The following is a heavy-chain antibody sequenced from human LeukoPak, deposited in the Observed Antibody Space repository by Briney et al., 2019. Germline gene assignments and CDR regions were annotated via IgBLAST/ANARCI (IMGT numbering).Heavy chain of an antibody. V-gene: IGHV4-34*01. Sequence: SETLSLTCAVYGGSFSGYYWSWIRQPPGKGLEXXXXXXXXXXXNYNPSLKSRVTISVDTSKNQFSLKLSSVTAADTAVYYCARARALGGSGWFLTKTNDAFDIWGQGTMVTVSS. CDR2: XXXXXXX. D-gene: IGHD6-19*01. J-gene: IGHJ3*02. CDR3: ARARALGGSGWFLTKTNDAFDI. CDR1: GGSFSGYY.